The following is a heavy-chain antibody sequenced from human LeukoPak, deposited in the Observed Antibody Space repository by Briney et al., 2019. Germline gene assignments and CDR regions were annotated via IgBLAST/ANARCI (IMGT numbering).Heavy chain of an antibody. D-gene: IGHD1-1*01. CDR3: AREGSTGTTR. V-gene: IGHV4-31*03. CDR2: IYYSGST. J-gene: IGHJ4*02. Sequence: SQTLSLTCTVSGGSISSSGYYWSWIRQHPGKGLEWIGYIYYSGSTYYNPSLKSRVTISVDTSKNQFSLKLSSVTAADTAVYYCAREGSTGTTRWGQGTLVTVSS. CDR1: GGSISSSGYY.